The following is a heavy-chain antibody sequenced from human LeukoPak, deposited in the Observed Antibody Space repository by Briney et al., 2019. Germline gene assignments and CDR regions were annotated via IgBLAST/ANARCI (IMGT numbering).Heavy chain of an antibody. CDR3: ARGRNSGWEDHKAFDC. Sequence: SETLSLTCTVSGGSISNYYWNWIRQPPGKGLEWIGYVYHSGSTNYNPSLKSRVTISVETSKNQLSLKLSSVTAADTAVYYCARGRNSGWEDHKAFDCRGQGTLVTVSS. CDR1: GGSISNYY. D-gene: IGHD5-12*01. V-gene: IGHV4-59*01. CDR2: VYHSGST. J-gene: IGHJ4*02.